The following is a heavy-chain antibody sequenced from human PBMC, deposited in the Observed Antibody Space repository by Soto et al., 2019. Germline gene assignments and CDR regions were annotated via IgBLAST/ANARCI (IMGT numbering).Heavy chain of an antibody. V-gene: IGHV1-69*01. CDR2: IIPIFGTA. Sequence: QVQLVQSGAEVKKPGSSVKVSCKASGGTFSSYAISWVRQAPGQGLEWMGGIIPIFGTANYAQKFQGRVTIPVDECTSTAYMELSRLRSEETAVYYCAGVRIAAAGTHYYYYGMDVGGQETTVVFSS. D-gene: IGHD6-13*01. J-gene: IGHJ6*02. CDR3: AGVRIAAAGTHYYYYGMDV. CDR1: GGTFSSYA.